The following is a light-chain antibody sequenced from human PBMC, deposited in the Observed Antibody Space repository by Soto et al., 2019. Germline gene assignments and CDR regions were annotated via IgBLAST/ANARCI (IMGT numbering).Light chain of an antibody. Sequence: ELVLTQSPCTLSLSPGERATLSCRASQSVSSAYVAWYQHKPGQPPTLLIYAASSRVTGIPDRFRGSGSGHDFTLTISGLEPYAFAVYYCQQYGSSSTWTFGQGTKVVSK. CDR3: QQYGSSSTWT. V-gene: IGKV3-20*01. J-gene: IGKJ1*01. CDR1: QSVSSAY. CDR2: AAS.